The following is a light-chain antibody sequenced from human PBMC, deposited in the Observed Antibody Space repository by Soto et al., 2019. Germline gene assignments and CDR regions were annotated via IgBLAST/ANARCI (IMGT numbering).Light chain of an antibody. Sequence: QSALTQPPSVSEAPGQQISISCSGSSSNVGTNYVSWYQQLPGTAPKLLIYDNSRRPSGIPDRFSGSKSGTSATLGISGLQTGDEADYYCGTWDTSLSGVVLGGGTKLTVL. CDR3: GTWDTSLSGVV. CDR1: SSNVGTNY. CDR2: DNS. J-gene: IGLJ2*01. V-gene: IGLV1-51*01.